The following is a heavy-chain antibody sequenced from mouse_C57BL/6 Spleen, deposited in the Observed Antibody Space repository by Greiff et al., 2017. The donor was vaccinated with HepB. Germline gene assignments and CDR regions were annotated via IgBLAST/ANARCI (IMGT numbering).Heavy chain of an antibody. J-gene: IGHJ1*03. V-gene: IGHV1-42*01. CDR1: GYSFTGYY. CDR2: INPSTGGT. D-gene: IGHD1-1*01. CDR3: ARPLITTVVDWYFDV. Sequence: VHVKQSGPELVKPGASVKISCKASGYSFTGYYMNWVKQSPEKSLEWIGEINPSTGGTTYNQKFKAKATLTVDKSSSTAYMQLKSLTSEDSAVYYCARPLITTVVDWYFDVWGTGTTVTVSS.